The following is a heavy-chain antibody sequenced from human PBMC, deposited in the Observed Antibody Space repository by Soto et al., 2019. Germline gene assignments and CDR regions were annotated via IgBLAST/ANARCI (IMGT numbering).Heavy chain of an antibody. Sequence: GGSLRLSCAASGFTFSNAWMSWVRQAPGKGLEWVGRIKSKTDGGTTDYAAPVKGRFTISRDDSKNTLYLQMNSLKTEDTAVYYCTTEKGDLWSGYPGAYYYDMDVWGKGTTVTVSS. V-gene: IGHV3-15*01. CDR1: GFTFSNAW. J-gene: IGHJ6*03. CDR2: IKSKTDGGTT. D-gene: IGHD3-3*01. CDR3: TTEKGDLWSGYPGAYYYDMDV.